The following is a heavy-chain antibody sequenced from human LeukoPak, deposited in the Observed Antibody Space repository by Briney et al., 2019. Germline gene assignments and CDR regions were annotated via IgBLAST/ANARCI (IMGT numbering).Heavy chain of an antibody. CDR2: ISYDGSNK. Sequence: GRSLRLSCAASRFTFSSYAMHWVCQAPGKGLEWVAVISYDGSNKYYADSVKGRFTISRDNSKNTLYLQMNSLRAEDTAVYYCARALDGDYENYFDYWGQGTLVTVSS. D-gene: IGHD4-17*01. J-gene: IGHJ4*02. CDR3: ARALDGDYENYFDY. V-gene: IGHV3-30*04. CDR1: RFTFSSYA.